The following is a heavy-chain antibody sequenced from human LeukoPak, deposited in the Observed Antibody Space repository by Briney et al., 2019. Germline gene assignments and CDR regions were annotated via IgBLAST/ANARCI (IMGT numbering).Heavy chain of an antibody. Sequence: GGSLRLSCAASGFTFSRFGMHWVRQAPGKGLEWVALIWYDGSNKYYTDSVKGRFSISRDNSKNTLYLQMNSLRAEDTAVYYCARVRPWVFDYWGQGTLVTVSS. CDR3: ARVRPWVFDY. J-gene: IGHJ4*02. CDR2: IWYDGSNK. CDR1: GFTFSRFG. V-gene: IGHV3-30*02.